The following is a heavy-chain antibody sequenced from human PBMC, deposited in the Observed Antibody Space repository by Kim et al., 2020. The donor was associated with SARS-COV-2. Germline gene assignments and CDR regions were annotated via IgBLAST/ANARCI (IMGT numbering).Heavy chain of an antibody. Sequence: SETLSLTCTVSGGSISSYYWSWIRQPPGKGLEWIGYIYYSGSTNYNPSLKSRVTISVDTSKNQFSLKLSSVTAADTAVYYCARGGTLYYDFWSGYYLGWAVWGQGTTVTVSS. CDR2: IYYSGST. CDR1: GGSISSYY. J-gene: IGHJ6*02. D-gene: IGHD3-3*01. V-gene: IGHV4-59*13. CDR3: ARGGTLYYDFWSGYYLGWAV.